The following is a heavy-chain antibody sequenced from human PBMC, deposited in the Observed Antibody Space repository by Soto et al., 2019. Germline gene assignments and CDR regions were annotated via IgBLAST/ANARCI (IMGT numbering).Heavy chain of an antibody. V-gene: IGHV3-21*01. CDR3: ARDQRYLRQGYSDY. CDR2: IGDTGTFI. D-gene: IGHD4-4*01. Sequence: EVQLVESGGGLVKPGGSLRLSCAASAFTFSDHSMNWVRQAPGKGLECVSSIGDTGTFIYYADSVKGRFTISRDNAKNSLYLQMDSLRAEDTAIYYCARDQRYLRQGYSDYWGQGTLVTVSS. CDR1: AFTFSDHS. J-gene: IGHJ4*02.